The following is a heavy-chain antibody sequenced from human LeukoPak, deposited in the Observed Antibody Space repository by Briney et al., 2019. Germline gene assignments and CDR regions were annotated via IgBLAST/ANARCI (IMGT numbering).Heavy chain of an antibody. CDR3: ARDLLGSHTSYSSGAWDY. V-gene: IGHV1-69*13. Sequence: PWASVKVSCKASGYTFTSYAISWVRQAPGQGLEWMGGIIPIFDTADSAQKFQGRLTITADESTSTAYMELSSLRAEDTAVYYCARDLLGSHTSYSSGAWDYWGQGTLVTVSS. CDR2: IIPIFDTA. CDR1: GYTFTSYA. J-gene: IGHJ4*02. D-gene: IGHD3-9*01.